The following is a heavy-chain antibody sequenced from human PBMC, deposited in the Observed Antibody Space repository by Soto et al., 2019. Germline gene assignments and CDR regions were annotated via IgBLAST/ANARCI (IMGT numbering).Heavy chain of an antibody. CDR3: VKGGYHYFDC. CDR2: ISYDGSNK. J-gene: IGHJ4*02. V-gene: IGHV3-30*18. CDR1: RFTFSNYG. D-gene: IGHD5-12*01. Sequence: QVQLVESGGGVVQPGRSLRLSCAASRFTFSNYGMHWVRQTPGKGLEWVAVISYDGSNKYYADSVKGRFTISRDNSKNPLYLQMNSLRAEDKAVYYCVKGGYHYFDCWGQGTLVTVSS.